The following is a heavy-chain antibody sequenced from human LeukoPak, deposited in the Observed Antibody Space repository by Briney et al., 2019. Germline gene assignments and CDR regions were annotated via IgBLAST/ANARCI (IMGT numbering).Heavy chain of an antibody. CDR3: ARSEGYAFDP. CDR2: IYYSGST. CDR1: GGSFSNGDYY. Sequence: SQTLSLTCIVFGGSFSNGDYYWSWIRQPPGKGLEWIGYIYYSGSTSYNPSLKSRVTISLDTSKSQFSLKLSSVTAADTAVYYCARSEGYAFDPWGQGTLVTVSS. V-gene: IGHV4-30-4*01. D-gene: IGHD2-15*01. J-gene: IGHJ5*02.